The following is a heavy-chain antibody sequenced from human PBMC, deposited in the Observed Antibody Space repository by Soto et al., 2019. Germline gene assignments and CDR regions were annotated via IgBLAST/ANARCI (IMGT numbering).Heavy chain of an antibody. CDR2: ILYDAREL. D-gene: IGHD2-15*01. V-gene: IGHV3-30*03. CDR3: AIVRVVDSPLDH. J-gene: IGHJ4*02. CDR1: GITFPNTG. Sequence: PGGSLRLSCADPGITFPNTGMHWGRKAPGKGLEWVAFILYDARELISAHPAEGRSPSSRANSRRPLFLHMTSPRSQDPAFYYCAIVRVVDSPLDHWGQGTLVTVSS.